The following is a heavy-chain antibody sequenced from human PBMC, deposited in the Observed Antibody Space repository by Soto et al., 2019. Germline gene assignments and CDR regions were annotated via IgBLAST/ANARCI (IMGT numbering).Heavy chain of an antibody. Sequence: PSETLSLTCAVSGGSISSSNWWRWVRQPPGKGLEWVREIYHSGSTNYNPSLKSRVTISVDKSKNQFSLKLSSVTAADTAVYYCARDVYCSGGSCWMGDYYYGMDVWGQGTTVTVSS. CDR2: IYHSGST. D-gene: IGHD2-15*01. CDR3: ARDVYCSGGSCWMGDYYYGMDV. J-gene: IGHJ6*01. V-gene: IGHV4-4*02. CDR1: GGSISSSNW.